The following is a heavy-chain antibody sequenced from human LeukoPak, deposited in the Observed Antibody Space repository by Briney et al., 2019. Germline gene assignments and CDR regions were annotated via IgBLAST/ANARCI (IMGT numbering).Heavy chain of an antibody. CDR1: GFTFSSYS. J-gene: IGHJ3*02. CDR2: ISSSSSYI. V-gene: IGHV3-21*01. Sequence: GGSLRLSCAASGFTFSSYSMNWVRQAPGKGLEWVSSISSSSSYIYYADSVKGRFTISRDSAKNSLYLQMNSLRAEDTAVYYCARSEGYYDSSGYYFMAFDIWGQGTMVTVSS. D-gene: IGHD3-22*01. CDR3: ARSEGYYDSSGYYFMAFDI.